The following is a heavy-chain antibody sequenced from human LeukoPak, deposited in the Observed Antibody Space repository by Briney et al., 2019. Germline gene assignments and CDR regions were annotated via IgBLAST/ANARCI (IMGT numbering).Heavy chain of an antibody. Sequence: GASVKVSCKTSGYSFTGYYMHWVRQATGQGLEWMGRMNPKSGDTNYAQKFQGRVTMTRDTSINTAYMELSSLRSDDTAVYYCVPRGDEGFDYWGQGSLVTVSS. CDR1: GYSFTGYY. CDR3: VPRGDEGFDY. V-gene: IGHV1-2*06. J-gene: IGHJ4*02. D-gene: IGHD3-16*01. CDR2: MNPKSGDT.